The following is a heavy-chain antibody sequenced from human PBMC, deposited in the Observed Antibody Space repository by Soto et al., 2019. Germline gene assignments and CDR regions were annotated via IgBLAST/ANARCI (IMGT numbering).Heavy chain of an antibody. D-gene: IGHD3-22*01. CDR1: GFTFSSYS. J-gene: IGHJ4*02. CDR2: ISSSSSTI. Sequence: QSGGSLRLSCAASGFTFSSYSMNWVRQAPGKGLEWVSYISSSSSTIYYADSVKGRFTISRDNAKSSLYLQMNSLRDEDKAVYYCARESAVSGYYDSRPGGYWGQGTLVTVSS. V-gene: IGHV3-48*02. CDR3: ARESAVSGYYDSRPGGY.